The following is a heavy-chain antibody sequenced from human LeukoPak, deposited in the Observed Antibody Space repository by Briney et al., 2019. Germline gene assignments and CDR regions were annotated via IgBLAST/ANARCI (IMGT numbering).Heavy chain of an antibody. D-gene: IGHD3-10*02. Sequence: WESLTLSCPASGFTFASNGMSWVRQRPGKGLGWVSARSSSVDRTRYSDSVKGRFTISRDDDKNTLYLQMNSLRAEATAVYHCEKSDCSDVYYYVRDYWGQGTMVTVSS. V-gene: IGHV3-23*01. CDR1: GFTFASNG. CDR2: RSSSVDRT. CDR3: EKSDCSDVYYYVRDY. J-gene: IGHJ4*02.